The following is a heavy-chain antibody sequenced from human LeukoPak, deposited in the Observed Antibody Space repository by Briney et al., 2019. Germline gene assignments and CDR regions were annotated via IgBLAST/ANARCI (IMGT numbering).Heavy chain of an antibody. V-gene: IGHV3-53*01. D-gene: IGHD6-6*01. CDR3: ARGGTIDEYSSSSGGYFDY. Sequence: GGSLRLSCAASGFTVSSNCMSWVRQAPGKGLEWVSVIYSGGSTYYADSVKGRFTISRDNSKNTLYLQMNSLRAEDTAVYYCARGGTIDEYSSSSGGYFDYWGQGTLVTVSS. CDR1: GFTVSSNC. CDR2: IYSGGST. J-gene: IGHJ4*02.